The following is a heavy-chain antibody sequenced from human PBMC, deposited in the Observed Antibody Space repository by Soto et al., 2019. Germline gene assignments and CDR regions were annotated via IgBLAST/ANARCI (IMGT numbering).Heavy chain of an antibody. CDR3: AIAAGYSSSSSSRES. CDR1: GFTFSSYA. Sequence: QVQLVESGGGVVQPGRSLRLSCAASGFTFSSYAMHWIRQAPGKGLEWVAVISYDGSNKYYADSVTGRFTISRDKSSNTLYLQVNSLRAEGTAVYYCAIAAGYSSSSSSRESWGQGTLVTVSS. J-gene: IGHJ5*02. V-gene: IGHV3-30-3*01. D-gene: IGHD6-13*01. CDR2: ISYDGSNK.